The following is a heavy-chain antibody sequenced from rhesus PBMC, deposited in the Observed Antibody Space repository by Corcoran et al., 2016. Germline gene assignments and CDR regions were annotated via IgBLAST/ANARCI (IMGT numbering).Heavy chain of an antibody. Sequence: QVQLQESGPGLVKPSETLSLTCAVSGGSISDDYYWSWIRQPPGKGLEWIGYIYVSGGGTNYNPSPKNRVTISIDTSKNQFSLKLSSVTAADTAVYYCARQWGIVVIIGYFDLWGPGTPITISS. CDR2: IYVSGGGT. CDR1: GGSISDDYY. CDR3: ARQWGIVVIIGYFDL. J-gene: IGHJ2*01. D-gene: IGHD3-28*01. V-gene: IGHV4-106*01.